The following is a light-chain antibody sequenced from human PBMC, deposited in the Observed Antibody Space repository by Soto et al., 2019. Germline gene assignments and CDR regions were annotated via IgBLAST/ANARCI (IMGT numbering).Light chain of an antibody. CDR2: GAS. Sequence: IVMTQSPATLSVSPGERATLSCRASQSVSSNLAWYQQKPGQAPRLLIYGASSRATGIPDRFSGGGSGTDFTLTISRLEPEDFALYYCQQYGSSPTFGQGTRLENK. CDR1: QSVSSN. CDR3: QQYGSSPT. J-gene: IGKJ5*01. V-gene: IGKV3-20*01.